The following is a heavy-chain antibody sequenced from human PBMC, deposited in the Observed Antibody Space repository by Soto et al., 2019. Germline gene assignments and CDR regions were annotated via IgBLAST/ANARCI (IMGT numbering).Heavy chain of an antibody. J-gene: IGHJ3*01. CDR2: ISGSAGTT. D-gene: IGHD2-8*01. V-gene: IGHV3-23*01. CDR3: AKNGPAYADAFDS. CDR1: GFIFASYA. Sequence: EVQLSQSGGGWVQPGGSLRLSCSASGFIFASYAMSWVRQAPGKGLEWVSVISGSAGTTDYAGSVTGRFTISRDNSKNTLYLHMNSLKGEDTAVYYCAKNGPAYADAFDSWDQGTMVTVSS.